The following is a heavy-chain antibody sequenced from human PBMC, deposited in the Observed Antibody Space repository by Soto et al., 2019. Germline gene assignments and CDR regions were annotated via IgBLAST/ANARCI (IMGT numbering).Heavy chain of an antibody. V-gene: IGHV3-33*01. CDR2: IWYDGSNK. CDR1: GFTFSSYG. D-gene: IGHD3-10*01. J-gene: IGHJ3*02. Sequence: QVQLVESGGGVVQPGRSLRLSCAASGFTFSSYGMHWVRQAPGKGLEWVAVIWYDGSNKYYADSVKGRFTISRDNSKNALYLHMNSLRAEDTAVYYCARSGDYYGSGSYLFVFTPAFDIWGQGTMVTVSS. CDR3: ARSGDYYGSGSYLFVFTPAFDI.